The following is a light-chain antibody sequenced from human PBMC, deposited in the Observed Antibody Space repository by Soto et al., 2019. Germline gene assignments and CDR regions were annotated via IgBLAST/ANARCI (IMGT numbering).Light chain of an antibody. J-gene: IGKJ5*01. Sequence: EIMMTQSPAILSVSPGERATLSCRASQSVSNNLAWYQQKPGQVPRLLIYYASTRATGVPTRFSGSGSGTDLPLTISSLQSEDFAVYYCQQYDTWPPLTFGQGTRLEIK. CDR2: YAS. CDR3: QQYDTWPPLT. CDR1: QSVSNN. V-gene: IGKV3-15*01.